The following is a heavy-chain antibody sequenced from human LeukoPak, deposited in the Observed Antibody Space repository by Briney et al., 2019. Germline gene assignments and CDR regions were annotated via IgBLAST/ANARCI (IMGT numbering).Heavy chain of an antibody. J-gene: IGHJ4*02. CDR3: ARGPPNWGYDY. V-gene: IGHV1-8*01. CDR1: GYTFTSYD. Sequence: GESLKISCKASGYTFTSYDFNWVRQATGQRPEWMGWMSPNSGDTGYAQKFQDRVTMTRNTSISTAYMELSSLRSDDTAVYYCARGPPNWGYDYWGPGTLVTVSS. D-gene: IGHD7-27*01. CDR2: MSPNSGDT.